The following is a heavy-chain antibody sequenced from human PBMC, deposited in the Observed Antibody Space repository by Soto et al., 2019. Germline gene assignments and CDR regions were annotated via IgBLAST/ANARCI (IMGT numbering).Heavy chain of an antibody. Sequence: GGALRLSCAASVFSFIEYSMTWVRQGPGKGLQWVSAISGDTATTHYADSVKGRFTISRDNSRDTLYLQMNSLRVEDTAIYYCAKPLQQWLLQGSGVDVWGQGTTVTVSS. CDR2: ISGDTATT. J-gene: IGHJ6*02. CDR3: AKPLQQWLLQGSGVDV. V-gene: IGHV3-23*01. CDR1: VFSFIEYS. D-gene: IGHD6-19*01.